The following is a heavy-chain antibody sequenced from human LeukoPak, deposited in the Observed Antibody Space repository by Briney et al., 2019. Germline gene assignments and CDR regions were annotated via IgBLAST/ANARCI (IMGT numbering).Heavy chain of an antibody. J-gene: IGHJ4*02. Sequence: PGGSLRLSCAASGFTFSSYAMSWVRQAPGKGLEWVSVITGSGATTKYADSVKGRFTISRDNSKNTLYLQMNSLRAEDTAVYYCAKRALLGFGELYYFDYWGQGTLVTVSS. CDR2: ITGSGATT. CDR3: AKRALLGFGELYYFDY. D-gene: IGHD3-10*01. V-gene: IGHV3-23*01. CDR1: GFTFSSYA.